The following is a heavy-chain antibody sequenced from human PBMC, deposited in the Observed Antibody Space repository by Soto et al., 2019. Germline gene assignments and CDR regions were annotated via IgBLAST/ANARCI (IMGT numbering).Heavy chain of an antibody. V-gene: IGHV5-51*01. J-gene: IGHJ4*02. D-gene: IGHD3-22*01. CDR2: IYPGDSDT. CDR3: ARHLSPYYYDSSGYSQEMGY. CDR1: GYSFTSYW. Sequence: GESLKISCKGSGYSFTSYWIGWVRQMPGKGLEWMGIIYPGDSDTRYSPSFQGQVTISADKSISTAYLQWSSLKASDTAMYYCARHLSPYYYDSSGYSQEMGYWGQGTLVTVSS.